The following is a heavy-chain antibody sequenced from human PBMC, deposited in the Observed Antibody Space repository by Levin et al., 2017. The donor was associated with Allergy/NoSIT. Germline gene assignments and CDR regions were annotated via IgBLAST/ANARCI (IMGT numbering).Heavy chain of an antibody. CDR3: ATDTYHYGSEF. V-gene: IGHV4-61*01. CDR1: GGSVNTGTFY. CDR2: IYYSGST. J-gene: IGHJ3*01. D-gene: IGHD3-10*01. Sequence: GSLRLSCTVSGGSVNTGTFYWSWIRQPPGKGLEWIGYIYYSGSTNYNPSLRSRVTISVDTSKNQFSLRLSSVTAADTAVYYCATDTYHYGSEFWGQGTMVTVSS.